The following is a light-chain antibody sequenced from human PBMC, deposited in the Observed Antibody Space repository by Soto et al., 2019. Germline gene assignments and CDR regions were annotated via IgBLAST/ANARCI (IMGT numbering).Light chain of an antibody. V-gene: IGLV1-40*01. Sequence: QSVLTRPPSVSGAPGERVTISCNRTSSNIGAGYDVHWYQQLPGTAPKLLIYTTSNRPSGVPDRFSGSKFGTTASLAITGLQAEDEADYYCQAYDSSLSVIFGGGTRLTVL. J-gene: IGLJ2*01. CDR2: TTS. CDR1: SSNIGAGYD. CDR3: QAYDSSLSVI.